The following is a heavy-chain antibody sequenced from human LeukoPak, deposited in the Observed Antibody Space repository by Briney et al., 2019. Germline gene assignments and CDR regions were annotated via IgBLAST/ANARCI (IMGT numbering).Heavy chain of an antibody. CDR3: AGITMVRGTNYYYYMDV. J-gene: IGHJ6*03. CDR1: GDSISSYY. Sequence: SETLSLTCTVSGDSISSYYWSWIRQPPGKGLEWIGYIYYSGSTNYNPSLKSRVTISVDTSKNQFSLKLSSVTAADTAVYYCAGITMVRGTNYYYYMDVWGKGTTVTVSS. D-gene: IGHD3-10*01. CDR2: IYYSGST. V-gene: IGHV4-59*01.